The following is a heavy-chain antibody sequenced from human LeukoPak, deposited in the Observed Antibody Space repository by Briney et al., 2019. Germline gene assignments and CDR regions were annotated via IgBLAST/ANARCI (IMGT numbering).Heavy chain of an antibody. V-gene: IGHV1-8*01. D-gene: IGHD3-16*01. CDR3: ATAGGWGDYYFDY. Sequence: ASVKVSCKASGDSFTSYDINWVRQATGQGLEWMGWMNPNSGDTGYAQKFQGRVTMTRNTSISTAYMELSSLRSEDTAVYYCATAGGWGDYYFDYWGQGTLVTVSS. CDR2: MNPNSGDT. CDR1: GDSFTSYD. J-gene: IGHJ4*02.